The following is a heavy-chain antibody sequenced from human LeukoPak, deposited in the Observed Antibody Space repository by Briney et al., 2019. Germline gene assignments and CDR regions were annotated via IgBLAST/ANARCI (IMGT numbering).Heavy chain of an antibody. CDR3: VKGGASSSEGG. CDR1: GFTFSSYS. CDR2: ISSGAGST. V-gene: IGHV3-23*01. D-gene: IGHD6-6*01. Sequence: GGSLRLSCVASGFTFSSYSLSWVRPAPGKGLQWVSTISSGAGSTFYADSVKGRFTISKDTSENTLSLHMNSLRPEDTAVYYCVKGGASSSEGGWGQGTVVTVSS. J-gene: IGHJ4*02.